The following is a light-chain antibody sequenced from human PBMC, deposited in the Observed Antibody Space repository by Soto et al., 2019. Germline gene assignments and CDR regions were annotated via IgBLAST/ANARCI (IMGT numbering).Light chain of an antibody. V-gene: IGKV3-11*01. CDR1: PTASSY. CDR2: DAS. CDR3: HQQGFT. Sequence: IVFIRTPATLSLSHVESATLSCKTSPTASSYLAWYQQKPGQAPRLLIYDASKRATGIPARFSGSGSGTDFTLTIRYLELEDFAGYYCHQQGFTLGPGTKVDIK. J-gene: IGKJ3*01.